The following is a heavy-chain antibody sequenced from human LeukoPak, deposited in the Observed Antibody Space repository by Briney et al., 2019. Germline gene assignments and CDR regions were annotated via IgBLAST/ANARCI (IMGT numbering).Heavy chain of an antibody. J-gene: IGHJ6*02. CDR3: ARRVGSSPDYYYGIDV. D-gene: IGHD6-6*01. CDR1: GGTFSSYA. CDR2: IIPIFGIA. V-gene: IGHV1-69*04. Sequence: GASVKVSCKASGGTFSSYAISWVRQAPGQGLEWMGRIIPIFGIANYAQKFQGRVTITADKSTSTAYMELSSLRSEDTAVYYCARRVGSSPDYYYGIDVWGQGTTVTVSS.